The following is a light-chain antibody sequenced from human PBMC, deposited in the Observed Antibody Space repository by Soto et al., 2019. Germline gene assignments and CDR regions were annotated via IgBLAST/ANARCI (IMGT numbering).Light chain of an antibody. CDR2: AAS. CDR1: QDISSW. J-gene: IGKJ1*01. CDR3: QQTDSFPRT. Sequence: DIQMTQSPSSVSASVGDSVTITCRASQDISSWLAWYQQKPGKAPNLLIYAASSLQSGVPSRFSGSGSGTDFTLTINSLQPEDIATYYCQQTDSFPRTFGQGTKVDNK. V-gene: IGKV1-12*01.